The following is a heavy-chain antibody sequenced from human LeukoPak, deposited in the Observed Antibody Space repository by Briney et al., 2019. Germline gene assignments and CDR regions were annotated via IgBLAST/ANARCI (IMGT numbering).Heavy chain of an antibody. CDR2: IYTNGNT. CDR1: GGSISNYY. Sequence: SETLSLTCSVSGGSISNYYWTWIRQPAGKGLEWIGRIYTNGNTNYNPSLKSRVTISADTSKTQFSLNLNSVTAADTAVYYCARAVSEYTYGTRFDYWGQGTLVTVSS. V-gene: IGHV4-4*07. D-gene: IGHD5-18*01. CDR3: ARAVSEYTYGTRFDY. J-gene: IGHJ4*02.